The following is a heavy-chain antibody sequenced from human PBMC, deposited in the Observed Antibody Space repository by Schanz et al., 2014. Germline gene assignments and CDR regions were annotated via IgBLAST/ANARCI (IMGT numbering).Heavy chain of an antibody. CDR3: ARGGSGRQYRLDY. CDR2: ISGSSRTI. D-gene: IGHD1-26*01. J-gene: IGHJ4*02. V-gene: IGHV3-48*01. CDR1: GFGFSSYS. Sequence: EVQLVESGGGLIQPGGSMRLSCAASGFGFSSYSMNGVRQAPGKGLKWVSYISGSSRTIYYADSMKGRFTVSTDNTENALYLRMHTLRAEATGLYSSARGGSGRQYRLDYWGQGTLVTGSS.